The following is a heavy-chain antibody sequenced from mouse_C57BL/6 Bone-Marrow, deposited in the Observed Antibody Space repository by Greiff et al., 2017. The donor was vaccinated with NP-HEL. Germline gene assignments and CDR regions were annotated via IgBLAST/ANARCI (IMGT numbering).Heavy chain of an antibody. D-gene: IGHD2-1*01. CDR1: GFNIKDDY. J-gene: IGHJ4*01. Sequence: EVKLVESGAELVRPGASVKLSCTASGFNIKDDYMHWVKQRPEQGLEWIGWIDPENGDTEYASKFQGKATITADTSSNKAYLQLSSLTSEDTAVYYCTRGSRVYYGNYVDYYYAMDYWGQGTSVTVSS. V-gene: IGHV14-4*01. CDR3: TRGSRVYYGNYVDYYYAMDY. CDR2: IDPENGDT.